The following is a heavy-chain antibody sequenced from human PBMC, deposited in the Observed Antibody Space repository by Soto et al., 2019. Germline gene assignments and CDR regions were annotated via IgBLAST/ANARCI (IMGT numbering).Heavy chain of an antibody. D-gene: IGHD3-22*01. J-gene: IGHJ4*02. CDR2: IYYSGST. CDR3: ARATSTYFYDSSGYYPSPYYFDY. Sequence: SETLSLTCTVSGGSISSGGYYWGWIRQHPGKGLEWIGYIYYSGSTYYNPSLKSRVTISVDTSKNQFSLKLSSVTAADTAVYYCARATSTYFYDSSGYYPSPYYFDYWGQGTLVTVSS. CDR1: GGSISSGGYY. V-gene: IGHV4-31*03.